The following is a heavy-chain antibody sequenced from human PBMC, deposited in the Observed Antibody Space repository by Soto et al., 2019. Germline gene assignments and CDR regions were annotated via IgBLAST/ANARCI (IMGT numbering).Heavy chain of an antibody. Sequence: SWKVSCKASVVTVSSYAISWVRQAPGQGLEWMGGIIPIFGTANYAQKFQGRVTITADESTSTGYMELSSLRSEDTAVYNCGRVFWGGAANPNGGEVGAQGPTVTVS. CDR2: IIPIFGTA. D-gene: IGHD3-3*01. CDR1: VVTVSSYA. J-gene: IGHJ6*02. CDR3: GRVFWGGAANPNGGEV. V-gene: IGHV1-69*13.